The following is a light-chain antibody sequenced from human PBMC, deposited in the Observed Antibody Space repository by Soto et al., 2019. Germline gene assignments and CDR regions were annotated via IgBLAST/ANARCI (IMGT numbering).Light chain of an antibody. CDR2: AAS. CDR1: QSISNY. V-gene: IGKV1-39*01. Sequence: DIQMTQTPSSLSASVGDRVTITCRASQSISNYLNWYQQRPGKAPKLLIYAASTLQSGVPSTFSGSGSGTDFTLTISSLQPEDFATYYCQQSSNTPYTFGQGTNLEIK. CDR3: QQSSNTPYT. J-gene: IGKJ2*01.